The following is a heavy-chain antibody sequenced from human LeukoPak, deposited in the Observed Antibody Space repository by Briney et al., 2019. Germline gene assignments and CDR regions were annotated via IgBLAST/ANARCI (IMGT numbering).Heavy chain of an antibody. D-gene: IGHD1-26*01. CDR2: IDGDESGT. Sequence: GGSLRLSCAASGFTFSTSWMHWVRHAPGKGLVWVSRIDGDESGTRYADSVKGRFTISRDNAKNTLYLQMNSLRAEDTAVYYCARNGGSYFDYWGQGTLVTVSS. J-gene: IGHJ4*02. CDR1: GFTFSTSW. V-gene: IGHV3-74*01. CDR3: ARNGGSYFDY.